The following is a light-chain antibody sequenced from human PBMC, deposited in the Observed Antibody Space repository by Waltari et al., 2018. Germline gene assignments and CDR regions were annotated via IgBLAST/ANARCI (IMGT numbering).Light chain of an antibody. CDR3: QQYYSLPWA. CDR2: WAS. CDR1: QSVLFNFNNKNY. V-gene: IGKV4-1*01. Sequence: DIVMTQSPDSLAVSLGERATINCKSSQSVLFNFNNKNYLGWYQHKPGRPTKPLIYWASTRESGVPDRFSGSGSGTDFNLTISSLQAEDVAVYYCQQYYSLPWAFGQGTKVEIK. J-gene: IGKJ1*01.